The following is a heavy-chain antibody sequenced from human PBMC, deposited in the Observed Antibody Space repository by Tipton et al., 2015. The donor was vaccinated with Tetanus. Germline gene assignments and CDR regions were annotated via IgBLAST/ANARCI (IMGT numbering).Heavy chain of an antibody. J-gene: IGHJ6*02. CDR3: ARHVTRVAAAGTGDYYYGMDV. CDR1: SGSISSYY. Sequence: TLSLTCTVSSGSISSYYWSWIRQPPGKGLEWIGYIYYSGSTNYNPSLKSRFTISVDTSKNQLSLELSSVTAADTAVYYCARHVTRVAAAGTGDYYYGMDVWGQGTTVTVSS. CDR2: IYYSGST. V-gene: IGHV4-59*08. D-gene: IGHD6-13*01.